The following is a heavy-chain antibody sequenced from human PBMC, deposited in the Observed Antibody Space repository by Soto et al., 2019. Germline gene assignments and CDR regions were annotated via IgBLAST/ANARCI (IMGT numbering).Heavy chain of an antibody. V-gene: IGHV1-69*02. CDR3: ASGLAPYYFDY. CDR1: GGTFSSYT. Sequence: QVQLVQSGAEVKKPGSSVMVSCKASGGTFSSYTISWVRQAPGQGVEWMGRIMPNRGIANYAQKFQGRVTITADKSTSPAYMELSSLRSEDTAVYYCASGLAPYYFDYWGQGTLVTVSS. CDR2: IMPNRGIA. J-gene: IGHJ4*02.